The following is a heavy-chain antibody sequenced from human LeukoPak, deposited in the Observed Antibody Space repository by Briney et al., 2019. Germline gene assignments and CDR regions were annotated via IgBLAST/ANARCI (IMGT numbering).Heavy chain of an antibody. CDR2: IVVGSGNT. J-gene: IGHJ4*02. D-gene: IGHD3-22*01. V-gene: IGHV1-58*02. Sequence: GASVKVSCKASGFTFTSSAMQWVRQARGQRLEWIGWIVVGSGNTNYAQKFQVRVTITRDMSTSTAYMELSSLRSEDTAVYYCAAETYYYDSSGYQVFLFDYWGQGTLVTVSS. CDR3: AAETYYYDSSGYQVFLFDY. CDR1: GFTFTSSA.